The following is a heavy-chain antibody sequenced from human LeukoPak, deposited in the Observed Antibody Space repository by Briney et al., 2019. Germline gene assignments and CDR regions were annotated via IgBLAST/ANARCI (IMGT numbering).Heavy chain of an antibody. CDR3: ASYVWGRYYYYYMDV. J-gene: IGHJ6*03. V-gene: IGHV1-69*06. Sequence: GPQVKVSCKASGGTFSSYAISWVRQAPGQGLEWMGGIIPIFGTANYAQKFQGRVTITADKSTSTAYMELSSLRSEDTAVYYCASYVWGRYYYYYMDVWGKGTTVTVSS. CDR2: IIPIFGTA. D-gene: IGHD3-16*01. CDR1: GGTFSSYA.